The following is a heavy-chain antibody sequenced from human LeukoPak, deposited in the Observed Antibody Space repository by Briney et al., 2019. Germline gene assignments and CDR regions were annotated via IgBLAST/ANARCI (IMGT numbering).Heavy chain of an antibody. CDR3: ARGEGYYASGSYYIDY. CDR1: GFTFSSYT. V-gene: IGHV3-21*01. CDR2: ITTSSTYI. J-gene: IGHJ4*02. D-gene: IGHD3-10*01. Sequence: GGSLRLSCAASGFTFSSYTMNWVRQVPGKGLEWVSSITTSSTYIYYADSVRGRFTISRDNAKNSLYLRMSSLRVEDTAVYYCARGEGYYASGSYYIDYWGQGTLVTVSS.